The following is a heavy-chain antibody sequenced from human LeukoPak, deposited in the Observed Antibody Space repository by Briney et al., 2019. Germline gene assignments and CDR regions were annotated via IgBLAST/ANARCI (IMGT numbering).Heavy chain of an antibody. CDR3: ARGSGSHFSAQHLFDY. J-gene: IGHJ4*02. CDR2: INAGNGNT. V-gene: IGHV1-3*03. Sequence: GASVKVSCKASGYTFTSYAMHWVRQAPGQRLEWMGWINAGNGNTKYSQEFQGRVTITRDTSASTAYMELSNLRSEDMAVYYCARGSGSHFSAQHLFDYWGQGTLVTVSS. D-gene: IGHD1-26*01. CDR1: GYTFTSYA.